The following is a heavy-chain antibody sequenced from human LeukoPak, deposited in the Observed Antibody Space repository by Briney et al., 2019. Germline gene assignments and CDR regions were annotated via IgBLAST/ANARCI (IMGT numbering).Heavy chain of an antibody. Sequence: ASVKVSCKASGYTFTGYYMHWVRQAPGQGLEWMGWINPNSGGTNYAQKFQGRVTMTRDTSISTAYMELSRLRSDDTAVYYCARGEPYYYDSSGYAFDIWGQGTMVTVSS. D-gene: IGHD3-22*01. J-gene: IGHJ3*02. CDR3: ARGEPYYYDSSGYAFDI. CDR2: INPNSGGT. CDR1: GYTFTGYY. V-gene: IGHV1-2*02.